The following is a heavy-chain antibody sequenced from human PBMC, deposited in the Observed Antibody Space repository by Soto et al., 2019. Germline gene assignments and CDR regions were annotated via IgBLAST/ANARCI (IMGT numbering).Heavy chain of an antibody. Sequence: GGSLRLSCAASGFTFSSYAMSWVRQAPGKGLEWVSAISGSGGSTYYADSVKGRFTISRDNSKNTLYLQMNSLRAEDTAVYYCAKDRGLYGSSWPDDAFDIWGQGTMVTVSS. J-gene: IGHJ3*02. V-gene: IGHV3-23*01. D-gene: IGHD6-13*01. CDR1: GFTFSSYA. CDR3: AKDRGLYGSSWPDDAFDI. CDR2: ISGSGGST.